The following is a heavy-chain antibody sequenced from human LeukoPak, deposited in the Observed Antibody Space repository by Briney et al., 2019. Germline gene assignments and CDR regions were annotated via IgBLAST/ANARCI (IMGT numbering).Heavy chain of an antibody. V-gene: IGHV4-38-2*02. CDR1: CYSISSGYD. Sequence: SETLSLICAVSCYSISSGYDGGCIRQPPGNGLECIGSFYHSGSTYYNPSFTSRVTISVDTSKNQFSLKLSTVTAANPAVYYCERDADSRAAHSSGYYSDYWGQGTLVTVSS. CDR2: FYHSGST. CDR3: ERDADSRAAHSSGYYSDY. J-gene: IGHJ4*02. D-gene: IGHD3-22*01.